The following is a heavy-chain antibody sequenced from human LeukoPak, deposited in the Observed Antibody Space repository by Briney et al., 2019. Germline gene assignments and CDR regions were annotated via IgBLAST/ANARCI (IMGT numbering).Heavy chain of an antibody. J-gene: IGHJ6*02. Sequence: GGSLRLSCAASGFTFNESWMTWVRQVPGQGLEWVAHINHEGGGIQYVDSVKGRFTISRDNAKGSVYLQMNSLRAEDTAIHHCATYINWVAGDVWGQGTTVIVSS. CDR1: GFTFNESW. CDR3: ATYINWVAGDV. CDR2: INHEGGGI. D-gene: IGHD1-1*01. V-gene: IGHV3-7*01.